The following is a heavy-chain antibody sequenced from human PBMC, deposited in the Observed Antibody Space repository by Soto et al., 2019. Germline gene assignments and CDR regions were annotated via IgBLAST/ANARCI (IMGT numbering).Heavy chain of an antibody. CDR3: ARLATRYYFDY. D-gene: IGHD1-1*01. Sequence: QVQLQESGPGLVKPSETLSLTCTVSGGSISSYYWSWIRQPPGKGLEWIGYIYYSGSTNYNPSLKSQVTMPVSTANNQFSLKISSVTPADTAVYYYARLATRYYFDYWGQVTLVTVSS. CDR2: IYYSGST. CDR1: GGSISSYY. J-gene: IGHJ4*02. V-gene: IGHV4-59*01.